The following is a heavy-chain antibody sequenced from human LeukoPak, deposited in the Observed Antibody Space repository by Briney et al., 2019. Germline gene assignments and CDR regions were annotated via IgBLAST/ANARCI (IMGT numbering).Heavy chain of an antibody. CDR3: ARRRWDQWLATFDY. V-gene: IGHV1-18*01. D-gene: IGHD6-19*01. J-gene: IGHJ4*02. CDR1: GYTFTSNG. Sequence: ASVTVSCKASGYTFTSNGITWVRQAPGQGLEWMGWISTYNGNTNYAQKFQGRVTMTTDTSTSTAYMDLSSLRSDDTAVYYCARRRWDQWLATFDYGGQGTLSPSPQ. CDR2: ISTYNGNT.